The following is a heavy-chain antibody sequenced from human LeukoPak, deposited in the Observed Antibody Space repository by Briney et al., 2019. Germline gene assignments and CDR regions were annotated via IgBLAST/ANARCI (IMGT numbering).Heavy chain of an antibody. Sequence: GGSLRLSCAASGFTFSTYWMSWVRQAPGKGLEWVANINQDGSEKSYVDSVKGRFTISRDNAKNSVYLHMNSLRAEDTAVYSCARDLLGWELHYFDYWGQGTLVTVSS. D-gene: IGHD1-26*01. CDR2: INQDGSEK. CDR3: ARDLLGWELHYFDY. J-gene: IGHJ4*02. V-gene: IGHV3-7*01. CDR1: GFTFSTYW.